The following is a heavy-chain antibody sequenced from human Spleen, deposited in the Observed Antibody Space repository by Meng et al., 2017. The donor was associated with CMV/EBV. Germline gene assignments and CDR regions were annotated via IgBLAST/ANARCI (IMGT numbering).Heavy chain of an antibody. D-gene: IGHD2-2*01. CDR2: INANSGGT. Sequence: ASVKVSCKASGYTFTTYGISWVRQAPGQGLEWMGWINANSGGTNYAQKFQGRVTMTRDTSISTAYMELSRLRSDDTAVYYCAREFSGSSTTFDIWGQGTMVTVSS. CDR3: AREFSGSSTTFDI. V-gene: IGHV1-2*02. J-gene: IGHJ3*02. CDR1: GYTFTTYG.